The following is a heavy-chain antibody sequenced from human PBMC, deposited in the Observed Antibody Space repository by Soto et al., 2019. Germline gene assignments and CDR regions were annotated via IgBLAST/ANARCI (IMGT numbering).Heavy chain of an antibody. J-gene: IGHJ4*02. V-gene: IGHV3-15*07. Sequence: EVQLVASGGGLVKPGGSLRLSCAASGFTFTDAWMNWVRQAPGKGLEWVGRIKSKTAGGAIDYTTPVEGRVTISRDDSEITLYLQMNSLKTEDTAVYYCATDGGRWGQGTLVTVSS. CDR3: ATDGGR. CDR2: IKSKTAGGAI. CDR1: GFTFTDAW.